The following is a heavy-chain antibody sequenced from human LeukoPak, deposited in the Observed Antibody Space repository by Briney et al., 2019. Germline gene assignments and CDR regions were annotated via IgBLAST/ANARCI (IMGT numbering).Heavy chain of an antibody. CDR3: AREPGVGYAFDI. CDR1: GFTFASSW. CDR2: IKEDGSEK. Sequence: GGSLRLSCVVSGFTFASSWMTWVRQAPGKGLEWVANIKEDGSEKHYVDSVKGRFTISRDNAKNSLYLQMNSLRAEDTAVYYCAREPGVGYAFDIWGQGTMVTVSS. V-gene: IGHV3-7*01. J-gene: IGHJ3*02. D-gene: IGHD2-15*01.